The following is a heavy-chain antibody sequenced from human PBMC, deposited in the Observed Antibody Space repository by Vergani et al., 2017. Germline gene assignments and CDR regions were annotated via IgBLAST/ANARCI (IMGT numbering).Heavy chain of an antibody. CDR3: ARDPPGTGYFEHGLSSKXFDL. CDR2: IYHSGST. V-gene: IGHV4-4*02. D-gene: IGHD3-9*01. Sequence: QVQLQESGPGLVKPSGTLSLTCAVSGGSISSSNWWSWVRQPPGKGLEWIGEIYHSGSTNYNPSLKSRVTISVDKSKNQFSLKLSSVTAADTAVYYCARDPPGTGYFEHGLSSKXFDLWGRGTLVTVSS. J-gene: IGHJ2*01. CDR1: GGSISSSNW.